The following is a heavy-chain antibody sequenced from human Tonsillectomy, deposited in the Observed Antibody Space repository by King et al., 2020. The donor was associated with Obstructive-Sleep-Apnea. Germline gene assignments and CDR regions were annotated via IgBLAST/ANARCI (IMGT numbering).Heavy chain of an antibody. V-gene: IGHV3-53*04. CDR3: ARECEMYYYDRSGHYRGAFDL. Sequence: VQLVESGGGLVQPGGSLRLSCAASGFTVSSNYMSWVRQAPGKGLEWVSVIYSGGSTYYADSVKGRFTISRHNSKNTLYLQMNSLRSEDTAVYYCARECEMYYYDRSGHYRGAFDLWGQGTMVTVSS. CDR2: IYSGGST. D-gene: IGHD3-22*01. CDR1: GFTVSSNY. J-gene: IGHJ3*01.